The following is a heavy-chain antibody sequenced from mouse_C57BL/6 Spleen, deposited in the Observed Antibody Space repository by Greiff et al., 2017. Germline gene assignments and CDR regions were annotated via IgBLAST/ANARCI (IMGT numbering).Heavy chain of an antibody. V-gene: IGHV5-6*01. Sequence: EVQLVESGGDLVKPGGSLKLSCAASGFTFSSYGMSWVRQTPDKRLEWVATISSGGSYTYYPDSVKGRFTISRDNAKNTLYLQMSSLKSEDTAMYYCARGYGSRGFDYWGQGTTLTVSS. J-gene: IGHJ2*01. CDR1: GFTFSSYG. D-gene: IGHD1-1*01. CDR3: ARGYGSRGFDY. CDR2: ISSGGSYT.